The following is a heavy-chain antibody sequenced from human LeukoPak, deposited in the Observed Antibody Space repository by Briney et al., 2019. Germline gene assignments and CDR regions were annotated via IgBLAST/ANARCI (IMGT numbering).Heavy chain of an antibody. V-gene: IGHV4-30-2*01. CDR3: ARAGPIAARPSPFWFDP. CDR1: GGSFSGYY. CDR2: IYHSGST. Sequence: PSETLSLTCAVYGGSFSGYYWSWIRQPPGKGLEWIGYIYHSGSTYYNPSLKSRVTISVDRSKNQFSLKLSPVTAADTAVYYCARAGPIAARPSPFWFDPWGQGTLVTVSS. D-gene: IGHD6-6*01. J-gene: IGHJ5*02.